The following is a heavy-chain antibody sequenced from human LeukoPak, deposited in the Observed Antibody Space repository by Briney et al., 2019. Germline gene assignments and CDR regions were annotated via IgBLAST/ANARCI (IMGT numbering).Heavy chain of an antibody. CDR1: GFTFSSYA. V-gene: IGHV3-23*01. D-gene: IGHD4/OR15-4a*01. CDR3: ARVATGANVFDY. J-gene: IGHJ4*02. Sequence: GGSLRLSCAASGFTFSSYAMSWVRQAPGKGLEWVSAISGSGGSTCYADSVKGRFTISRDNSKNTLYLQMNSLRAEDTAVYYCARVATGANVFDYWGQGILVTVSS. CDR2: ISGSGGST.